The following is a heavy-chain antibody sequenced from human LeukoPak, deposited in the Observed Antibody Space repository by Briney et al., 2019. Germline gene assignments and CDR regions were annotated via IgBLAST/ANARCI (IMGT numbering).Heavy chain of an antibody. J-gene: IGHJ5*02. Sequence: GGSLRLSCAASGFTFSDYYMSWIRQAPGKGLEWVSYISSSGSTIYYADSVKGRFTIYRDNAKNSLYLQMNSLRAEDTAVYYCARVFSYYCSSTSCYRPGDNWFDPWGQGTLVTVSS. CDR1: GFTFSDYY. V-gene: IGHV3-11*01. D-gene: IGHD2-2*01. CDR3: ARVFSYYCSSTSCYRPGDNWFDP. CDR2: ISSSGSTI.